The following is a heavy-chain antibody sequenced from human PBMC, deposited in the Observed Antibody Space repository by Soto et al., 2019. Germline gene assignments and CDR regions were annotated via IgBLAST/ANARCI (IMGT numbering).Heavy chain of an antibody. J-gene: IGHJ6*02. CDR1: GYSFTSYW. V-gene: IGHV5-51*01. CDR2: IYPGDSDT. Sequence: PGESLKISCKGSGYSFTSYWIGWARQMPGKGLEWMGIIYPGDSDTRYSPSFQGQVTISADKSISTAYLQWSSLKASDTAMYYCARQVGAPYYYYGMDVWGQGTTVTVSS. CDR3: ARQVGAPYYYYGMDV. D-gene: IGHD1-26*01.